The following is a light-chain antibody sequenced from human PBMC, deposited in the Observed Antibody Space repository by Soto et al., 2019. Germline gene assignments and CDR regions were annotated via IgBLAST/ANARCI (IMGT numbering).Light chain of an antibody. CDR3: TTWDDSLNGRV. Sequence: QSVLIQPPSLSGTPGRRVTISCSGTTSNIGSNYVYWYQQLPGTAPKLLIYRNNQRPSGVPDRFSGSKSGTSASLAISGLRSEDEADFYCTTWDDSLNGRVFGGGTKVTVL. CDR1: TSNIGSNY. CDR2: RNN. V-gene: IGLV1-47*01. J-gene: IGLJ3*02.